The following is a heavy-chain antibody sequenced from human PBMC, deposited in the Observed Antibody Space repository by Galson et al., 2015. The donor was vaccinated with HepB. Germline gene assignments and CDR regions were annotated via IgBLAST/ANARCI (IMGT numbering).Heavy chain of an antibody. CDR2: IIPIFGTA. V-gene: IGHV1-69*13. Sequence: SVKVSCKASGGTFSSYAIRWVRQAPGQGLEWMGGIIPIFGTANYTQKFQGRVTITADESKSTAYMELSSLRAEDTAVYYCAIVAGVPPPSGIYRPPYDDSDYWGQGTLVTVSS. J-gene: IGHJ4*02. CDR1: GGTFSSYA. D-gene: IGHD3-16*02. CDR3: AIVAGVPPPSGIYRPPYDDSDY.